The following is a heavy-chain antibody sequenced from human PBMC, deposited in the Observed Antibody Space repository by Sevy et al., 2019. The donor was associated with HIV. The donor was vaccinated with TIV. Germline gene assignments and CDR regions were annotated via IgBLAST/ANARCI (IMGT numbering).Heavy chain of an antibody. CDR3: TRADYGDYGTYYYGMDV. V-gene: IGHV3-49*03. Sequence: QLGGSLRLSCTASGFTFGDYAMSWFRQAPGKGLEWVGFIRSKAYGGTTEYAASVKGRFTISRDDSKSIAYLQMNSLKTEDTAVYYCTRADYGDYGTYYYGMDVWGQGTTVTVSS. CDR1: GFTFGDYA. CDR2: IRSKAYGGTT. D-gene: IGHD4-17*01. J-gene: IGHJ6*02.